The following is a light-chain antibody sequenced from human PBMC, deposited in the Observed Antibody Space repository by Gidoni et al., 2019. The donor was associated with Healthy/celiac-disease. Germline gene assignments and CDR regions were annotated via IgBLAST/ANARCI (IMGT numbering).Light chain of an antibody. Sequence: QSALTQPASVSGSPGQSTTISCTGTSSDVGVYNHVSWYQQHPGKAPKLMIYDVSNRPSGVSNRFSGSKSGNTASLTISGLQAEDEADYYCSSYTSSSTPYVVFGGGTKLTVL. CDR2: DVS. CDR3: SSYTSSSTPYVV. J-gene: IGLJ2*01. V-gene: IGLV2-14*03. CDR1: SSDVGVYNH.